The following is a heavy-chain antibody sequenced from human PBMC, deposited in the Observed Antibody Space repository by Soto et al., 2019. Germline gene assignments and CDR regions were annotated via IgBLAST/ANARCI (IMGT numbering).Heavy chain of an antibody. Sequence: SSVNVYCKASGGTFSSYAISWVRQAPGQGLEWMGWIIPIFGTANYAQKFQGRVTITADESTSTAYMELSSLRSEDTAVYYCARALEGYCSGGSCYMVSYYYGMDVWGQGTTVTVSS. V-gene: IGHV1-69*13. J-gene: IGHJ6*02. CDR3: ARALEGYCSGGSCYMVSYYYGMDV. D-gene: IGHD2-15*01. CDR1: GGTFSSYA. CDR2: IIPIFGTA.